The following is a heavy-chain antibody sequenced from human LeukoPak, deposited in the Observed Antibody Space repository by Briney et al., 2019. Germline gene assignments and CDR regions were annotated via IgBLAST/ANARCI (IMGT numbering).Heavy chain of an antibody. J-gene: IGHJ4*02. V-gene: IGHV3-11*01. CDR3: AKWTSGDQKNDY. D-gene: IGHD1-26*01. Sequence: GGSLRLSCAASGFTFSDYYMSWIRQAPGKGLEWVSYISSSGSTIYYADSVKGRFTISRDNSKNTLYLQMNSLRAEDTAVYYCAKWTSGDQKNDYWGQGTLVTVSS. CDR2: ISSSGSTI. CDR1: GFTFSDYY.